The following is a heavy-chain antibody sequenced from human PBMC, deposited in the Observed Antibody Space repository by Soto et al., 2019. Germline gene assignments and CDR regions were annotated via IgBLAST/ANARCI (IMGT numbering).Heavy chain of an antibody. J-gene: IGHJ6*02. V-gene: IGHV3-53*01. CDR2: IYSGGST. D-gene: IGHD3-10*01. CDR3: AKFREYYQGSGRSTYYFYGMDV. Sequence: GGSLRLSCAASGFTVSSNYMSWVRQAPGKGLEWVSVIYSGGSTYYADSVKGRFTISRDNSKNTLYLQMNSLRAEDTAVYYCAKFREYYQGSGRSTYYFYGMDVWGQGPTVTVYS. CDR1: GFTVSSNY.